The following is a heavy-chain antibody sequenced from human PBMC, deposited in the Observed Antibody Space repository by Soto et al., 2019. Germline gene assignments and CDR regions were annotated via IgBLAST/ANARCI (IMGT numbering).Heavy chain of an antibody. J-gene: IGHJ4*02. CDR1: GFTVRDS. CDR3: ARDASGPFDY. Sequence: PAGSLRLSCSVGGFTVRDSMSWVRQAPGKGLECVSFIHSDGSTHYTDSVRGRFTISRDNSKNTLYLQMDRLRVDDTAVYFCARDASGPFDYWGQGTLVTVSS. D-gene: IGHD6-19*01. CDR2: IHSDGST. V-gene: IGHV3-53*01.